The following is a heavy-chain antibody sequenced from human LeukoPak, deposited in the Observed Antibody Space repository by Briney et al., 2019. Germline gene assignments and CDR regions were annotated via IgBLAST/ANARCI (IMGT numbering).Heavy chain of an antibody. CDR2: IYYSGTT. D-gene: IGHD6-13*01. CDR3: ARAFIPLAAAGFDP. J-gene: IGHJ5*02. Sequence: SETLSLTCTVSGGSISSYYWSWIRQPPGKGLEWIGYIYYSGTTNYNPSLKSRVTISVDTSKNQFSLKLSSVTAADTAVYYCARAFIPLAAAGFDPWGQGTLVTVSS. CDR1: GGSISSYY. V-gene: IGHV4-59*01.